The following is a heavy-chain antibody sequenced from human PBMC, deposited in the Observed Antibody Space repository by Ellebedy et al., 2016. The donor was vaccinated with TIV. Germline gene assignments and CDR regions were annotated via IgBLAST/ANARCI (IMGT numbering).Heavy chain of an antibody. CDR3: TTDGSYGDYRSPTHAFVF. V-gene: IGHV3-7*01. Sequence: GGSLRLSCAASGFSFNSYWMSWVRQAPGKGLEWVANINQGGSVKYYVDSVRGRFTISRDNGKNSLYLQMNSLRAEDTAVYYCTTDGSYGDYRSPTHAFVFWGQGTLVIVSS. J-gene: IGHJ3*01. CDR2: INQGGSVK. CDR1: GFSFNSYW. D-gene: IGHD4-17*01.